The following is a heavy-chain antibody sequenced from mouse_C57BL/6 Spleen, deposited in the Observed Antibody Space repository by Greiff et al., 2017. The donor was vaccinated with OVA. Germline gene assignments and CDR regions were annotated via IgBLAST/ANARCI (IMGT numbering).Heavy chain of an antibody. CDR1: GYAFSSYW. D-gene: IGHD2-3*01. CDR3: ARSHYDGPDY. Sequence: VKLMESGAELVKPGASVKISCKASGYAFSSYWMNWVKQRPGKGLEWIGQIYPGDGDTNYNGKFKGKATLTADKSSSTAYMQLSSLTSEDAAVYVCARSHYDGPDYWGQGTTLTVSS. V-gene: IGHV1-80*01. J-gene: IGHJ2*01. CDR2: IYPGDGDT.